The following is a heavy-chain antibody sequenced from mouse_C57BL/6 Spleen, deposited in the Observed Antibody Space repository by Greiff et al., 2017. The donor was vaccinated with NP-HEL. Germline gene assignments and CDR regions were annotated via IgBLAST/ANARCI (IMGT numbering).Heavy chain of an antibody. CDR3: ARRSITTVVAYYFDY. CDR2: ISSGGSYT. Sequence: EVKLQESGGDLVKPGGSLKLSCAASGFTFSSYGMSWVRQTPDKRLEWVATISSGGSYTYYPDSVKGRFTISRDNAKNTLYLQMSSLKSEDTAMYYCARRSITTVVAYYFDYWGQGTTLTVSS. CDR1: GFTFSSYG. J-gene: IGHJ2*01. D-gene: IGHD1-1*01. V-gene: IGHV5-6*02.